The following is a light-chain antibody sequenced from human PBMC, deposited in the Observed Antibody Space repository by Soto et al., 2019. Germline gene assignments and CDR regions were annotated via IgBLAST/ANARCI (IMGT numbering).Light chain of an antibody. CDR2: DAS. Sequence: EIVLTQSPATLSLSPGGRATLSCRASQSGSPSLAWYQQKPGQAPRLLIYDASKRASGFPARFSGSGSGTDFTLTISSLEPEDFALYYCQHYGRSPITFGQGTRLEIK. J-gene: IGKJ5*01. CDR3: QHYGRSPIT. V-gene: IGKV3-11*01. CDR1: QSGSPS.